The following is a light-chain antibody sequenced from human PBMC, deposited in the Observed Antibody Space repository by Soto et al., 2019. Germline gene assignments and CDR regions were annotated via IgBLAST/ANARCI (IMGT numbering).Light chain of an antibody. J-gene: IGKJ1*01. Sequence: EIVLTQSPGTLSLSPGERATLSYRASQSVTSSYLAWYQQKPGQAPRLVMYGASIRTSGIPDRFSGSGSGTDFTLTISRLEPEDFAVYYCQQYVRAPWTFGQGTKVEIK. CDR3: QQYVRAPWT. CDR2: GAS. V-gene: IGKV3-20*01. CDR1: QSVTSSY.